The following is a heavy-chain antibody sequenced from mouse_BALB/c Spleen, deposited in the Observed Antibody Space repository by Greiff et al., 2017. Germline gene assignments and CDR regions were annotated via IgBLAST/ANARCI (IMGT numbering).Heavy chain of an antibody. D-gene: IGHD2-1*01. J-gene: IGHJ2*01. Sequence: EVKLMESGGGLVKPGGSLKLSCAASGFTFSSYAMSWVRQSPEKRLEWVAEISSGGSYTYYPDTVTGRFTISRDNAKNTLYLEMSSLRSEDTAMYYCARENYYGNHGHYFDYWGLGTTLTVSS. CDR2: ISSGGSYT. CDR3: ARENYYGNHGHYFDY. V-gene: IGHV5-9-4*01. CDR1: GFTFSSYA.